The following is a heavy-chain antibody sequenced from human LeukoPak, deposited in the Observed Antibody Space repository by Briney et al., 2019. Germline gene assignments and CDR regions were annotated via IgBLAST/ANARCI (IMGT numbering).Heavy chain of an antibody. CDR2: MDKETNLYAT. Sequence: GGSLRLSCVASGFTFSDSAIHWVRQSSGEGLEWIGHMDKETNLYATALAASVKGRFTVSRDDSKNTAYLHMNSLKTDDTALYYCTRDSGTYNWFDPWGQGTLVTVSS. CDR3: TRDSGTYNWFDP. J-gene: IGHJ5*02. V-gene: IGHV3-73*01. D-gene: IGHD1-26*01. CDR1: GFTFSDSA.